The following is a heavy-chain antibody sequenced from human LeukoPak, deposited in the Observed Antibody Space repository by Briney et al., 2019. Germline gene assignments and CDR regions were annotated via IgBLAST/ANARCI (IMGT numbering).Heavy chain of an antibody. V-gene: IGHV3-66*02. D-gene: IGHD2-15*01. CDR2: IYSGGST. CDR3: ARDLDCSGGSCYSY. Sequence: GGYLRLSCAASGFTVSSNYMSWVRQAPGKGLEWVSVIYSGGSTYYADSVKGRFTISRDNSKNTLYLQMNSLRAEDTAVYYCARDLDCSGGSCYSYWGQGTLVIVSS. CDR1: GFTVSSNY. J-gene: IGHJ4*02.